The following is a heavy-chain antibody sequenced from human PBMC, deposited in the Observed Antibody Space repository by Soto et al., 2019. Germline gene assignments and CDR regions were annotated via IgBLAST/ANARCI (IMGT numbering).Heavy chain of an antibody. V-gene: IGHV4-30-4*01. D-gene: IGHD2-15*01. CDR3: ASGVMSVAASTPFLDF. CDR1: SGSISSGDYY. J-gene: IGHJ4*02. Sequence: PSETLSLTFTVSSGSISSGDYYWSWIRQPPGKGLEWIGYIYYSGSTYYNPSLKSRVTLSVDTSKNQYSWQMSSVRPEDIGVYYCASGVMSVAASTPFLDFWRQGTPVTVSS. CDR2: IYYSGST.